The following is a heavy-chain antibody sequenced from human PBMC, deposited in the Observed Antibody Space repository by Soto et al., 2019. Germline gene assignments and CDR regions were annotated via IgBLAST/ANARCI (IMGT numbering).Heavy chain of an antibody. V-gene: IGHV3-30-3*01. CDR1: GFTFSSYA. D-gene: IGHD5-18*01. CDR3: ARDPLWGTAMVLWYFDL. J-gene: IGHJ2*01. Sequence: QVQLVESGGGVVQPGRSLRLSCAASGFTFSSYAMHWVRQAPGKGLEWVAVISYDGSTKFYADSVKGRFTISRDNSKNTLFLQMNSLRADDTAVYYCARDPLWGTAMVLWYFDLWGRGTLVTVSS. CDR2: ISYDGSTK.